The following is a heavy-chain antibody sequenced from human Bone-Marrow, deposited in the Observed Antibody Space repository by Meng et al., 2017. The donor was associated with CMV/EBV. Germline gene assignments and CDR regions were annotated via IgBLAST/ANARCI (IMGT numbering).Heavy chain of an antibody. CDR1: GYTFTGYY. D-gene: IGHD3-16*02. Sequence: ASVKVSCKASGYTFTGYYMHWVRQAPGQGLEWMGWINPNSGGTKYAQRFQGRVTMTRDTSISTAYMELNRLRSDDTAVYYCARVVYRASHYYYYGMDVWGQGTTVTVSS. V-gene: IGHV1-2*02. CDR2: INPNSGGT. J-gene: IGHJ6*02. CDR3: ARVVYRASHYYYYGMDV.